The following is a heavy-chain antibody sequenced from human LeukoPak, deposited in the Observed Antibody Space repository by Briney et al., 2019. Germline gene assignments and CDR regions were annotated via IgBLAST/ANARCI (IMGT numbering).Heavy chain of an antibody. D-gene: IGHD2-15*01. CDR1: GFTFSSYS. Sequence: PGGSLRLSCAASGFTFSSYSMNWVRQAPGKGLEWVSSISSSSSYIYYADSVKGRFTISRDNAKNSLYLQMNSLRAEDTAVYYCARDLQRRYCSGGSCYVLSYFDYWGQGTLVTVSS. V-gene: IGHV3-21*01. J-gene: IGHJ4*02. CDR2: ISSSSSYI. CDR3: ARDLQRRYCSGGSCYVLSYFDY.